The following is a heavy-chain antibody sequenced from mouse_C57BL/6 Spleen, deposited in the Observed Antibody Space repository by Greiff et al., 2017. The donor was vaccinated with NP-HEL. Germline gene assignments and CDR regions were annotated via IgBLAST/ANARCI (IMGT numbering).Heavy chain of an antibody. J-gene: IGHJ1*03. D-gene: IGHD2-3*01. Sequence: VQLKESGAELVKPGASVKLSCTASGFNIKDYYMHWVKQRTEQGLEWIGRIDPEDGETKYAPTFQGKATITADTSSNTAYLQLSSLTSEDTAVDYCARKRWLLIEGYFDVWGTGTTVTVSS. V-gene: IGHV14-2*01. CDR3: ARKRWLLIEGYFDV. CDR1: GFNIKDYY. CDR2: IDPEDGET.